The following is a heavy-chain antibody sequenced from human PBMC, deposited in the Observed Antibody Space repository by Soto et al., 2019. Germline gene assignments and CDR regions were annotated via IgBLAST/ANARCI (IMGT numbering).Heavy chain of an antibody. D-gene: IGHD3-16*02. CDR2: ITGTGGST. Sequence: GGSLRLSCAASGFAFHSYGMTWVRQPPGKGLEWVSAITGTGGSTYFADSVKGRFTISRDNSNDTLYLQINSLRVEDTAVYYCARGVGGVIAPPDIWGQGTLVTVSS. CDR1: GFAFHSYG. CDR3: ARGVGGVIAPPDI. J-gene: IGHJ4*02. V-gene: IGHV3-23*01.